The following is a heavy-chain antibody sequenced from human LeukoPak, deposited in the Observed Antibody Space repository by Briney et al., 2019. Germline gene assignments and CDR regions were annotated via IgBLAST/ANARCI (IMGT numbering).Heavy chain of an antibody. D-gene: IGHD4-17*01. J-gene: IGHJ4*02. CDR3: ARGRQNYGDYPY. Sequence: QTGGSLRLSRVVSGFTVSGDYISWFRQAPGKGLEWVSVLYYGVSTFYKDSVKGRFTTSGDNFKNTVYLQMNSLRAEDTAVYYCARGRQNYGDYPYWGQGTLVTVSS. V-gene: IGHV3-53*01. CDR1: GFTVSGDY. CDR2: LYYGVST.